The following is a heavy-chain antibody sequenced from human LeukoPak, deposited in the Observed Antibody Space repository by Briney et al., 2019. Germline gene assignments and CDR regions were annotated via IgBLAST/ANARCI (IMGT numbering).Heavy chain of an antibody. CDR2: ISYDGSNK. CDR3: ATIPSGSYSLFDY. V-gene: IGHV3-30*04. D-gene: IGHD1-26*01. CDR1: GFTFSSYA. Sequence: PGGSLRLSCAASGFTFSSYAMHWVRQAPGKGLEWVAVISYDGSNKYYADSVKGRFTISRDNSKNTLYLQMNSLRAEDTAVYYCATIPSGSYSLFDYWGQGTLVTVSS. J-gene: IGHJ4*02.